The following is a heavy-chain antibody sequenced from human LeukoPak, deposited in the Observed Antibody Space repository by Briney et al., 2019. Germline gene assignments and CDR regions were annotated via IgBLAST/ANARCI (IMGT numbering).Heavy chain of an antibody. V-gene: IGHV3-23*01. CDR1: GFTFSSYA. J-gene: IGHJ4*02. CDR3: AKGYDILSGLPPY. D-gene: IGHD3-9*01. Sequence: GGSLRLSCAASGFTFSSYAMSWVRQAPGKGLEWVSAISGSGGSTHYADSVKGRFTISRDNSKNTLYLQMNSLRAEDTAVYYCAKGYDILSGLPPYWGQGTLVTVSS. CDR2: ISGSGGST.